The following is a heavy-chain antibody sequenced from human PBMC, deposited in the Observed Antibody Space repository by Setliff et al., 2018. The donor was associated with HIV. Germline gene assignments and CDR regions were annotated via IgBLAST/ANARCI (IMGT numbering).Heavy chain of an antibody. Sequence: SETLSLTCYVTDDPISSNDWSWVRQPAGKGMEWMGRLYVSGDTNYNHPLKSRVTMSLDASKTHFSLNLKSVTAADTAWYYCSLTGHRLLLWYMDVWGKGTPVTVSS. V-gene: IGHV4-4*07. CDR1: DDPISSND. CDR3: SLTGHRLLLWYMDV. J-gene: IGHJ6*03. CDR2: LYVSGDT. D-gene: IGHD2-15*01.